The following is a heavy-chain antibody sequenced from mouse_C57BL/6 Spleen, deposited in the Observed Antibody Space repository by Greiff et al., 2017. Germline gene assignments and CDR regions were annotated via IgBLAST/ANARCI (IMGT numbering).Heavy chain of an antibody. V-gene: IGHV5-4*01. D-gene: IGHD2-2*01. Sequence: EVMLVESGGGLVKPGGSLKLSCAASGFTFSSYAMSWVRQTPEKRLEWVATISDGGSYTYYPDNVKGRFTISRDNAKNNLYLQMSHLKSEDTAMYYCARERTTMVTTQFAYWGQGTLVTVSA. J-gene: IGHJ3*01. CDR2: ISDGGSYT. CDR1: GFTFSSYA. CDR3: ARERTTMVTTQFAY.